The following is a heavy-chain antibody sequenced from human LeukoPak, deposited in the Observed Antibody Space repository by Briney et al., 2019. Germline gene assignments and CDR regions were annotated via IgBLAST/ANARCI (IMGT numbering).Heavy chain of an antibody. CDR1: GFIFSNYG. V-gene: IGHV3-33*01. J-gene: IGHJ4*02. CDR2: IWYDGSNK. CDR3: ARVVAVAHRGWYYFDY. Sequence: GGSLRLSCAASGFIFSNYGMHWVRQAPGKGLEWVAVIWYDGSNKYYADSVKGRFTISRHNSKNTLYLQMNSLRVEDTAVYYCARVVAVAHRGWYYFDYWGREPWSPSPQ. D-gene: IGHD6-19*01.